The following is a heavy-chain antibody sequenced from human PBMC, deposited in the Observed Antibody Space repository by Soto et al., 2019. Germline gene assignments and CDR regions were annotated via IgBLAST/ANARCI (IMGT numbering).Heavy chain of an antibody. V-gene: IGHV4-61*08. D-gene: IGHD1-26*01. CDR3: ARRYGGNFDY. J-gene: IGHJ4*02. CDR1: GGSIISGDYY. Sequence: SETLSLTCTVSGGSIISGDYYWIWIRQPPGKGLEWIGYIYYSGSTNYNPSLKSRVTISVDTSKNQFSLKLTSVTAADTAVYYCARRYGGNFDYWGQGTLVTVSS. CDR2: IYYSGST.